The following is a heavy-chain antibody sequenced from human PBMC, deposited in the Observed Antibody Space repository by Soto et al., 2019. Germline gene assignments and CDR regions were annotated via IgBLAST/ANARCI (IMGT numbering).Heavy chain of an antibody. J-gene: IGHJ6*02. Sequence: SVKVSCKASGGTFSSYAISWVRQAPGQGLEWMGGIIPIFGTANYAQKFQGRVTITADESTSTAYMELSSLRSEDTAVYYCASFDIVVVTATSYYYYGMDVWGQGTTVTVSS. D-gene: IGHD2-21*02. CDR2: IIPIFGTA. V-gene: IGHV1-69*13. CDR1: GGTFSSYA. CDR3: ASFDIVVVTATSYYYYGMDV.